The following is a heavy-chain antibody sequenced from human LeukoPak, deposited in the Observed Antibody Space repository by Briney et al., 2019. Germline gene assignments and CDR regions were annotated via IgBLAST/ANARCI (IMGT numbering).Heavy chain of an antibody. D-gene: IGHD5-12*01. CDR3: TRDGYSGYDPYYFDY. CDR1: GFTFGDFP. J-gene: IGHJ4*02. Sequence: GGSLRLSCSTSGFTFGDFPMTWCRHAPGKGLEWVGFIRSQLYGGTTEYAASVKGRFTISRDDSKSIAYLQMNSLKSEDTAVYYCTRDGYSGYDPYYFDYWGQGILVTVSS. V-gene: IGHV3-49*03. CDR2: IRSQLYGGTT.